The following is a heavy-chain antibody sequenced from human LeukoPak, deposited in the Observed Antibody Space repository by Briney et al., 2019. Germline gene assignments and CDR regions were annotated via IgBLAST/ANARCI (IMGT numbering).Heavy chain of an antibody. CDR3: AKGGYSNAFDY. V-gene: IGHV3-23*01. CDR2: ISGSGSSI. D-gene: IGHD4-11*01. CDR1: GLTFRTYA. J-gene: IGHJ4*02. Sequence: GSLRLSCAASGLTFRTYAMSWVRQSPGKGLEWVSAISGSGSSIHYADSVKGRFTISRDNSKNTLYLQMNSLRGEDTAVYYCAKGGYSNAFDYWAQGTLVTVSS.